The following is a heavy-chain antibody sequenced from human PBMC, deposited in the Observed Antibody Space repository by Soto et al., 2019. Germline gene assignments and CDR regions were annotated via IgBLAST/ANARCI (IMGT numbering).Heavy chain of an antibody. Sequence: LRLSCAASGFTFSSYAMSWVRQAPGKGLEWVSAISGSGGSTYYADSVKGRFTISRDNSKNTLYLQMNSLRAEDTAVYYCAKISRYDILTGYLAYWGQGTLVTVSS. CDR3: AKISRYDILTGYLAY. J-gene: IGHJ4*02. D-gene: IGHD3-9*01. V-gene: IGHV3-23*01. CDR1: GFTFSSYA. CDR2: ISGSGGST.